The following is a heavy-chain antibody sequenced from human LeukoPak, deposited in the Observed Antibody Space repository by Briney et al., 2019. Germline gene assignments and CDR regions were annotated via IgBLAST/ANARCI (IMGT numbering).Heavy chain of an antibody. Sequence: GGSLRLSCAASGFTVSSNFMSWVRQAPGKGLEWVSVIYSGGSTYYADSVKGRFTISRDNSRNTLYLHMNSLRVEDTAMYHCARDGYYVSGSYWGQGTLVTVSS. CDR2: IYSGGST. D-gene: IGHD3-10*01. V-gene: IGHV3-53*01. J-gene: IGHJ4*02. CDR1: GFTVSSNF. CDR3: ARDGYYVSGSY.